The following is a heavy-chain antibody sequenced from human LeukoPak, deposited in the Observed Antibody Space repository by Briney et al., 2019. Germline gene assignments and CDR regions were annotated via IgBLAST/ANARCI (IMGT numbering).Heavy chain of an antibody. J-gene: IGHJ4*02. CDR3: VKDVGGSYAFDY. CDR1: GFTFRRYA. Sequence: GGSLRLSCSASGFTFRRYAMHWVRQAPGQGLEYVSGINDNGGRTHYGDSVKGRFSISRDNSKNALHLQMSTLRAEDTALYYCVKDVGGSYAFDYWGQGILVTVAS. V-gene: IGHV3-64D*09. D-gene: IGHD1-26*01. CDR2: INDNGGRT.